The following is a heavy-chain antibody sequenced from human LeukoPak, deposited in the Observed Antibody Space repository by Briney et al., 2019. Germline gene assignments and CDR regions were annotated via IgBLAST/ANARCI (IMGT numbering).Heavy chain of an antibody. CDR2: INTGDIT. CDR1: GFTFDYSA. J-gene: IGHJ3*01. D-gene: IGHD5-24*01. V-gene: IGHV3-23*01. CDR3: ARDIQLST. Sequence: GGSLRLSCAASGFTFDYSAMTWVRQAPEKGLEWVSTINTGDITYYADSVKGRFTISRDNSKDTLFLQMNSLRAEDTAIYYCARDIQLSTWGLGTMVTVSS.